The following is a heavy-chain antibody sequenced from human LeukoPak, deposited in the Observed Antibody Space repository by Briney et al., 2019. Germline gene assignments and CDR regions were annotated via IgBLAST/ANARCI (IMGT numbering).Heavy chain of an antibody. CDR1: GGSITIYY. CDR3: ATFYSPTYDYVWGSYRYGNDY. D-gene: IGHD3-16*02. V-gene: IGHV4-4*07. Sequence: PSETLSLTCTVSGGSITIYYWSWIRQPAGKGLEWIGRIYTSGSTNYNPSLKSRVTMSVDTSKNQFSLKLSSVTAADTAVYYCATFYSPTYDYVWGSYRYGNDYWGQGTLVTVSS. J-gene: IGHJ4*02. CDR2: IYTSGST.